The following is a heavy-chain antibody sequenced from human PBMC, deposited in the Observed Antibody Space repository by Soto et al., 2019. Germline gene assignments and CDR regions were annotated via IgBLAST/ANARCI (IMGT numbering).Heavy chain of an antibody. CDR1: VFTFSNYA. CDR2: ISSDGSEK. D-gene: IGHD4-17*01. J-gene: IGHJ4*02. Sequence: SLLLSCVSSVFTFSNYAMHWVRQAPGKGLGWVAVISSDGSEKYYLDSVRDRFTISRDNSKNTLYLQMNNLRPEDTAMYYCANSWTTLTTGFDFWGQGALVTVSS. CDR3: ANSWTTLTTGFDF. V-gene: IGHV3-30*18.